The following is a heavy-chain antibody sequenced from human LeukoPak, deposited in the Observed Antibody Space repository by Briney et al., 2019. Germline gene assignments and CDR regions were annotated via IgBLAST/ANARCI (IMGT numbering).Heavy chain of an antibody. CDR2: IYYSGRT. Sequence: SETLSLTCTVSGGSISSADYYWTRIRQRPGKGLEWIGYIYYSGRTYYKPSLKSRVTISVDTSKNQFSLKLSSVTAADTAVYYCARVRGICSGGSCYECDSWGQGTLVTVSS. J-gene: IGHJ5*01. CDR1: GGSISSADYY. CDR3: ARVRGICSGGSCYECDS. V-gene: IGHV4-31*03. D-gene: IGHD2-15*01.